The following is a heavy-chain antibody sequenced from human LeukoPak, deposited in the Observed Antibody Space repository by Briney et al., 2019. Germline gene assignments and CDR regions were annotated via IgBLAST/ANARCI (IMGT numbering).Heavy chain of an antibody. CDR3: ARGFSSGWSDY. D-gene: IGHD6-19*01. Sequence: SETLSLTCTVSGGSISYYYWSWIRQPPGKGLEWIGYVYTSGSTNYNPSLKSRVTISVDTPKNQFSLKLNSVTAADTAVYYCARGFSSGWSDYWGPGTLVTVSS. CDR1: GGSISYYY. V-gene: IGHV4-4*09. CDR2: VYTSGST. J-gene: IGHJ4*02.